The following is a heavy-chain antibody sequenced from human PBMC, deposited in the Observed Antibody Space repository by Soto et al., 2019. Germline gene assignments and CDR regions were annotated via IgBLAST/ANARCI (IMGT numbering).Heavy chain of an antibody. CDR3: VRDSARTFDY. V-gene: IGHV3-74*01. D-gene: IGHD3-10*01. CDR1: GFRFSAYW. Sequence: EVHLVESGGGLVRPGGSLRLSCAASGFRFSAYWIHWVRQVPGKGLAWVSHISNDDNSATYADSVKGRFTIFRDDAKNTVYLQMNSLRADDTAVYYCVRDSARTFDYWGRGTLVTVSS. CDR2: ISNDDNSA. J-gene: IGHJ4*01.